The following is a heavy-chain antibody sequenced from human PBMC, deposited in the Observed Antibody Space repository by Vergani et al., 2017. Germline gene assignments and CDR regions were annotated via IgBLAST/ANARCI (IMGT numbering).Heavy chain of an antibody. CDR3: AEGDSSSPPWGYYGMDV. D-gene: IGHD6-6*01. CDR1: GGTFSSYA. V-gene: IGHV1-69*04. Sequence: QVQLVQSGAEVKKPGASVKVSCKASGGTFSSYAISWVRQAPGQGLEWMGRIIPILGIANYAQKFQGRVTITADKSTSTAYMELSSLRSEDTAVYYCAEGDSSSPPWGYYGMDVWGQGTTVTVSS. J-gene: IGHJ6*02. CDR2: IIPILGIA.